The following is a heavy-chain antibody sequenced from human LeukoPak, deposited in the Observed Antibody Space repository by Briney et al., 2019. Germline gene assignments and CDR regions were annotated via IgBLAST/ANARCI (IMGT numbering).Heavy chain of an antibody. Sequence: PGGSLRLSCAASGFSFSSYWMSWVRQAPGKGLEWVASIKHDGSERYYVDSVKGRFTISRDKAKNSLYLQMNSLRAEDTAVYYCARVRGCSGGNCYFGYFDYWGQGTLVTVSS. CDR3: ARVRGCSGGNCYFGYFDY. V-gene: IGHV3-7*01. J-gene: IGHJ4*02. D-gene: IGHD2-15*01. CDR2: IKHDGSER. CDR1: GFSFSSYW.